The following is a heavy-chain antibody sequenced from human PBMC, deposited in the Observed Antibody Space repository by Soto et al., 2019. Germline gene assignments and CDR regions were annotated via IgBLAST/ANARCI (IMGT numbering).Heavy chain of an antibody. Sequence: GASVKVSCKASGYTFTDNYLHWGRQAPGQGLEWMGWINPKSGGTDFAQKFQGRVTMTRDTAISTAYMELSRLRSDDTAVYYCARAYSGSGSTKFWGQGTLVTVSS. J-gene: IGHJ4*02. V-gene: IGHV1-2*02. CDR3: ARAYSGSGSTKF. D-gene: IGHD3-10*01. CDR2: INPKSGGT. CDR1: GYTFTDNY.